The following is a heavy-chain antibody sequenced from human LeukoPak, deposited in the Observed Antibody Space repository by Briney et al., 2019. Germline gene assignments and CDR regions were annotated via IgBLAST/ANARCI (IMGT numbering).Heavy chain of an antibody. V-gene: IGHV4-39*01. Sequence: PSETLSLTCTVSSGSISSSSYYWGWIRQPPGKGLEWIVSPYYSGSTYYNPSLKSRFTISVNTSKNQFSLKLSSVTAADTAVYFCARLVTINTVSTARYWYFDLWGRGTLVTVSS. D-gene: IGHD4-17*01. CDR1: SGSISSSSYY. J-gene: IGHJ2*01. CDR3: ARLVTINTVSTARYWYFDL. CDR2: PYYSGST.